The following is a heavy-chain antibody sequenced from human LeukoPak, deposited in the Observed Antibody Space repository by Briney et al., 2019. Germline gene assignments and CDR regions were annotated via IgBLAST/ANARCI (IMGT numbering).Heavy chain of an antibody. CDR3: AKSISGGFDY. J-gene: IGHJ4*02. Sequence: HTGGSLRLSCAASGFTFSSYGMHWVRQAPGKGLEWVAVISYDGSNKYYADSVKGRFTISRHNSKNTLYLQMNSLRAEDTAVYYCAKSISGGFDYWGQGTLVTVSS. CDR1: GFTFSSYG. CDR2: ISYDGSNK. V-gene: IGHV3-30*18. D-gene: IGHD3-16*01.